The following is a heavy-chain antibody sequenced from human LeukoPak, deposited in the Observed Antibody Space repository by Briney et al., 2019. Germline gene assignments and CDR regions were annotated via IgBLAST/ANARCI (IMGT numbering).Heavy chain of an antibody. CDR3: ARDHQRITMVRGVIIRRFGFDY. CDR1: GFTFSSYA. J-gene: IGHJ4*02. V-gene: IGHV3-30-3*01. CDR2: ISYDGSNK. Sequence: GGSLRLSCAASGFTFSSYAMHWVRQAPGKGLEWVAVISYDGSNKYYADSVKGRFTISRDNSKNTLYLQMNSLRAEDTAVYYCARDHQRITMVRGVIIRRFGFDYWGQGTLVTVSS. D-gene: IGHD3-10*01.